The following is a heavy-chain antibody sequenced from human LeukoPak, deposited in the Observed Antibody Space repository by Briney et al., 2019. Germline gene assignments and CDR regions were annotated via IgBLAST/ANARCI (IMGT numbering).Heavy chain of an antibody. CDR3: ARDQGSLFGELLYYFDY. CDR2: ISYDGSNK. J-gene: IGHJ4*02. Sequence: GRFLRLSCAASGFTFSSYAMHWVRQAPGKGLEWVAVISYDGSNKYYADSVKGRFTISRDNSKNTLYLQMNSLRAEDTAVYYCARDQGSLFGELLYYFDYWGQGTLVTVSS. V-gene: IGHV3-30*04. D-gene: IGHD3-10*01. CDR1: GFTFSSYA.